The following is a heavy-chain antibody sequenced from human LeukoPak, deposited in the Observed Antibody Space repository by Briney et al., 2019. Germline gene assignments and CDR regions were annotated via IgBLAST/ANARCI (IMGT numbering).Heavy chain of an antibody. V-gene: IGHV3-33*01. CDR3: ARDSIAVAGTGIDY. D-gene: IGHD6-19*01. CDR1: GFTFSSYG. CDR2: IWYDGSNK. J-gene: IGHJ4*02. Sequence: QPGRSLRLSCAASGFTFSSYGMHWVRQAPGKGLEWVAVIWYDGSNKYYADSVKGRFTISRDNSKNTLYLQMNSLRAEDTAVYYCARDSIAVAGTGIDYWGQGTLVTVSS.